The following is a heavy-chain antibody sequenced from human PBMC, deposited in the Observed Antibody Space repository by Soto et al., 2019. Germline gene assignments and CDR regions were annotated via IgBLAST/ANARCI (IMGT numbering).Heavy chain of an antibody. CDR2: MSYDGRNT. V-gene: IGHV3-30*18. D-gene: IGHD3-10*01. Sequence: QAQLVESGGGVVQPGRSLRLSCTASGFSLCSYGMHWVRQAPGKGLSWVAVMSYDGRNTYSADSVKGRFTISRDDSKNTMYLQMNSLRPEDTALYYCAKDTGFGELFSDTFDLWGQGTMVTVSS. CDR1: GFSLCSYG. CDR3: AKDTGFGELFSDTFDL. J-gene: IGHJ3*01.